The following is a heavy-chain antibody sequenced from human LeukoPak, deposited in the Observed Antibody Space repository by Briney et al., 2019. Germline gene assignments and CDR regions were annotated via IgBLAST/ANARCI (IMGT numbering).Heavy chain of an antibody. J-gene: IGHJ4*02. CDR1: GFTFRNYG. V-gene: IGHV3-30*02. CDR2: IRYDGSNQ. Sequence: GGSLRLSCGASGFTFRNYGMHWVRQVPGKGLEWVTFIRYDGSNQYYADSVKGRFTISRDDSKNTLFLQMTSLRTEDTAVYYCASDGNYRVPDGHWGQGTLVTVSS. CDR3: ASDGNYRVPDGH. D-gene: IGHD5-24*01.